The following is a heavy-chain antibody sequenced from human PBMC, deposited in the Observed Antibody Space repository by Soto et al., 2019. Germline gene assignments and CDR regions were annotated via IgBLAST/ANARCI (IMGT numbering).Heavy chain of an antibody. D-gene: IGHD6-13*01. J-gene: IGHJ4*02. CDR1: GYTFITYS. CDR2: ISTYTGNT. V-gene: IGHV1-18*04. Sequence: QVQLVQSGGEVKKPGASVKVSCKATGYTFITYSITWVRQAPGQGLEWMGWISTYTGNTNYAQNLQGRVTLTTDTSTSTAYLEMRSLRSDDTAIYSCAREGAHSTGWYDYFDQWGQGTLVTVSS. CDR3: AREGAHSTGWYDYFDQ.